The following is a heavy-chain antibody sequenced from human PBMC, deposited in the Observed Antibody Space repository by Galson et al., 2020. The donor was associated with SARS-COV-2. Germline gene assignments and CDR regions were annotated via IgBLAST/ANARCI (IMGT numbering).Heavy chain of an antibody. Sequence: SETLSLTCNVSGGSMTSSPYYWGWFRQPPGEGLEWIGTLYNSGATYYNSSLKSRVTIYFDTSKSQFSLNLNSVTALDTAVYFCAKTPPIAYPYYFDDWGLGTLVTVSS. CDR1: GGSMTSSPYY. V-gene: IGHV4-39*01. CDR3: AKTPPIAYPYYFDD. D-gene: IGHD3-16*01. CDR2: LYNSGAT. J-gene: IGHJ4*02.